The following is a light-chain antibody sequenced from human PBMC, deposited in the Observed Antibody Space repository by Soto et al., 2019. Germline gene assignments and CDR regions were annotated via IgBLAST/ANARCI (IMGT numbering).Light chain of an antibody. J-gene: IGLJ1*01. Sequence: QSVLTQPASVSGSPGQSITISCTGTSSDVGSYNLVSWYQQHPGKAPKLMIYEVSKRPSGVSNRFSGSKSGNTASLTISGLQAEEEADYYCCSYAGSSTFSYVFGTGTKVTVL. CDR1: SSDVGSYNL. CDR2: EVS. CDR3: CSYAGSSTFSYV. V-gene: IGLV2-23*02.